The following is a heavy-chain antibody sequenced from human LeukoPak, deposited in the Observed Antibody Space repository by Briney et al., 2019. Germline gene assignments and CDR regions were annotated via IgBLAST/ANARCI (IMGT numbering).Heavy chain of an antibody. V-gene: IGHV4-4*07. D-gene: IGHD3-3*01. Sequence: PSETLSLTCTVSGGSISSYYWSWIRQPAGKGLEWIGRIYTGGSTNYNPSLKSRVTMSVDTSKNQFSLKLSSVTAADTAVYYCARGVTYYDFWSGYYRINWFDPWGQGTLVTVSS. CDR3: ARGVTYYDFWSGYYRINWFDP. J-gene: IGHJ5*02. CDR2: IYTGGST. CDR1: GGSISSYY.